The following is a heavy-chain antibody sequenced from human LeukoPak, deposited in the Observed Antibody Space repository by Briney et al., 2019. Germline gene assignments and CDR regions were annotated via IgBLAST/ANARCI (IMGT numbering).Heavy chain of an antibody. Sequence: GGSLRLSCVASGFTFSKNWMSWVRQAPGKGLEWVANIQQDGSVKYYGDSVEGRFTISRDNARNSLSLQMNSLRADDTAVYYWARDYVDGGPDDWGQATLVTVSS. CDR3: ARDYVDGGPDD. V-gene: IGHV3-7*01. CDR1: GFTFSKNW. J-gene: IGHJ4*02. D-gene: IGHD4-23*01. CDR2: IQQDGSVK.